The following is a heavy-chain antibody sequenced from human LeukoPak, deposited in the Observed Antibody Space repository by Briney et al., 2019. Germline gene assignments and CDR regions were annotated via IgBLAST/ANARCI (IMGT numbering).Heavy chain of an antibody. Sequence: PGGSLRLSCAASGFTFSDYYMNWVRQAPGKGPEWVSSISSSSSYIYYADSVKGRFTISRDNAKNSLYLQMNSLRAEDTAVYYCARLEDTAMVTDYWGQGTLVTVSS. CDR3: ARLEDTAMVTDY. CDR2: ISSSSSYI. V-gene: IGHV3-21*01. D-gene: IGHD5-18*01. J-gene: IGHJ4*02. CDR1: GFTFSDYY.